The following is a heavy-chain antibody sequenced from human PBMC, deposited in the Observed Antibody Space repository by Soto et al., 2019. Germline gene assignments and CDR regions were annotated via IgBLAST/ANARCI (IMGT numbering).Heavy chain of an antibody. D-gene: IGHD6-19*01. J-gene: IGHJ4*02. CDR3: ARVPMTSLHPIAVADNY. CDR1: GYTFTSYG. V-gene: IGHV1-18*01. CDR2: ISAYNGNT. Sequence: ASVKVSCKASGYTFTSYGISCVRQAPGQGLEWMGWISAYNGNTNYAQKLQGRVTMTTDTSTSTAYMELRSLRSDDTAVYYCARVPMTSLHPIAVADNYWGQGTLVTVSS.